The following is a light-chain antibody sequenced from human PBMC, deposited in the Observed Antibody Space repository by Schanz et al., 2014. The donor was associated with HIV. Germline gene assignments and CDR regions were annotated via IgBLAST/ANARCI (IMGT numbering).Light chain of an antibody. J-gene: IGKJ2*01. CDR3: QQCVTYPYT. Sequence: DIQMTQSPSSLSASLGDRVTITCRASQDIGNDLGWYQQKPGQAPKLLIFTASSLQSGVPSRFSGSGSGTSFTLTITSLQPDDFATYYCQQCVTYPYTFGQGTKLDIK. V-gene: IGKV1-17*01. CDR2: TAS. CDR1: QDIGND.